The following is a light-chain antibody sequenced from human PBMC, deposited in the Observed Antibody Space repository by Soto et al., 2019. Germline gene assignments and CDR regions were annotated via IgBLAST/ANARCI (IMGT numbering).Light chain of an antibody. J-gene: IGKJ2*01. CDR1: QSISSN. V-gene: IGKV3-15*01. Sequence: EIVMTQSPATLSVSPGDRATLSCRASQSISSNLAWYQQRPGQAPRLLIYGASTRATGIPARFSGSGSGTEFTLTISSLQSEDFAVYYCQQYNNRPPNTFGQGTKLEIK. CDR3: QQYNNRPPNT. CDR2: GAS.